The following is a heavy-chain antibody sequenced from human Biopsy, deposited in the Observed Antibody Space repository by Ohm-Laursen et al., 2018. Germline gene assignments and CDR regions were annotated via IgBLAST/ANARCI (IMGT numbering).Heavy chain of an antibody. D-gene: IGHD4-17*01. Sequence: PSQTLSLTCTVYGATFSDYYWSWIRQPPGKGLEWIGQINQSGETKYNPSLQSRVTISAEVSKNQFSLKLRSLTAAETAIYYCGNEVYGRDYWGQGARVTVSS. CDR3: GNEVYGRDY. J-gene: IGHJ4*02. V-gene: IGHV4-34*08. CDR1: GATFSDYY. CDR2: INQSGET.